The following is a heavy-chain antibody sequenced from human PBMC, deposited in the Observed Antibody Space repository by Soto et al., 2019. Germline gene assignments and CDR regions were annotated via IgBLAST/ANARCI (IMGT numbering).Heavy chain of an antibody. J-gene: IGHJ6*02. CDR3: ARGQRVGILNYYYYGMDC. D-gene: IGHD1-1*01. Sequence: PSETLSLTCTVSGVSISSYYWSWIRQPAGKGLEWIGRIYTSGSTNYNPSLKSRVTMSVDTSKNQFSLKLSSVTAADTAVYYCARGQRVGILNYYYYGMDCWGQGTMVTVSS. CDR1: GVSISSYY. V-gene: IGHV4-4*07. CDR2: IYTSGST.